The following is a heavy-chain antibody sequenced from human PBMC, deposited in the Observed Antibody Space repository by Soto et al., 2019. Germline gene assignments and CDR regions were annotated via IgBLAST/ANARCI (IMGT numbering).Heavy chain of an antibody. V-gene: IGHV4-4*07. J-gene: IGHJ5*02. CDR3: ARGQRFSDWFDP. D-gene: IGHD3-3*01. Sequence: SETLSLTXSVSGGTISGYYWTWIRQPAGKGLEWIGRIYSSGNTKYNPSLQSRVTMSLDTSNNQFSLRLTSVTAADTAVYYCARGQRFSDWFDPWGQGTLVTVS. CDR1: GGTISGYY. CDR2: IYSSGNT.